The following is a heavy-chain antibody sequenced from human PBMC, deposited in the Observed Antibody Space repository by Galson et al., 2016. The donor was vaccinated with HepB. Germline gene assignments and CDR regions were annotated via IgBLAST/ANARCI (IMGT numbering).Heavy chain of an antibody. D-gene: IGHD6-19*01. CDR2: INYSGTT. V-gene: IGHV4-39*01. CDR1: GASINSSSYY. CDR3: AGRSGWPMFFED. Sequence: ETLSLTCTVSGASINSSSYYWGWIRQPPGKGLEWIGSINYSGTTYYNPSLKSRVIISVDTSKNLFSLRLRSVTAADTSTYFGAGRSGWPMFFEDWGQGTLVTVSS. J-gene: IGHJ4*02.